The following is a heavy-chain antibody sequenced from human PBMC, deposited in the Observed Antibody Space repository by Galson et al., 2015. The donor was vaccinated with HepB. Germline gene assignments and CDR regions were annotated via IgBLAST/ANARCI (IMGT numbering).Heavy chain of an antibody. J-gene: IGHJ5*02. V-gene: IGHV3-48*02. Sequence: SLRLSCAASGFTFSSYSMNWVRQAPGKGLEWVSYISSSSTIYYADSVKGRFTISRDNAKNSLYLQMSSLRDEDTAVYYCARDFYSSSYWRADQNWFDPWGQGTLVTVSS. CDR3: ARDFYSSSYWRADQNWFDP. D-gene: IGHD6-13*01. CDR2: ISSSSTI. CDR1: GFTFSSYS.